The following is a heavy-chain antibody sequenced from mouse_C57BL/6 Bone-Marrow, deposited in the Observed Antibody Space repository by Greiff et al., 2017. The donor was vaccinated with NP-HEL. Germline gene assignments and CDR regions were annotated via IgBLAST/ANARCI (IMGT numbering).Heavy chain of an antibody. CDR2: ISDGGRYT. Sequence: EVKLMESGGGLVKPGGSLKLSCAASGFTFSSYAMSWVRQTPDKRLEWVATISDGGRYTYYPANVQGRFTISRAHAKNNLYLQMSQLKSEDTAMDYCARDLAYYSNYGFAYWGQGTLVTVSA. CDR1: GFTFSSYA. D-gene: IGHD2-5*01. CDR3: ARDLAYYSNYGFAY. V-gene: IGHV5-4*01. J-gene: IGHJ3*01.